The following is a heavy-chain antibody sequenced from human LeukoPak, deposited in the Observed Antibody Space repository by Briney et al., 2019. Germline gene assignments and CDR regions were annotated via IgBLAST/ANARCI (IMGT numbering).Heavy chain of an antibody. CDR2: IYYSGST. Sequence: SETLSLTCTVSGGSISSSSYYWGWIRQPPGKGLEWIGSIYYSGSTYYNPSLKSRVTISVDTSKNQFSLKLSSVTAADTAVYYCARHVDPYYYGSGSYSWFDPWGQGTLVTVSS. CDR1: GGSISSSSYY. D-gene: IGHD3-10*01. J-gene: IGHJ5*02. V-gene: IGHV4-39*01. CDR3: ARHVDPYYYGSGSYSWFDP.